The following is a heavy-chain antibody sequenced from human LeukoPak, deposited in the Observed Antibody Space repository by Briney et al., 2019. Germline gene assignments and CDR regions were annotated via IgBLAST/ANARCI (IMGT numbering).Heavy chain of an antibody. CDR2: INPNSGGT. Sequence: ASVKVSCKASGYTFTGYCMHWVRQAPGQGLEWMGWINPNSGGTNYAQKFQGRVTMTRDTSISTAYMELSRLRSDDTAVYYCARGSDPRSKYCSGGSCYSRNWFDPWGQGTLVTVSS. D-gene: IGHD2-15*01. J-gene: IGHJ5*02. CDR3: ARGSDPRSKYCSGGSCYSRNWFDP. V-gene: IGHV1-2*02. CDR1: GYTFTGYC.